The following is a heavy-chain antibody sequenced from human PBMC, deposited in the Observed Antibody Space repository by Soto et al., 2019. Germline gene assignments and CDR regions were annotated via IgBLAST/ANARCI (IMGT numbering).Heavy chain of an antibody. Sequence: EVQLVESGGGLVQPGGSLRLSCAASGFTFSNYWMSWVRQAPGKGLECVANIKQDGSEEYSVDSVKGRFTLSRDNAKNAWYLQINSLRAEDTAGYYCAAASFGVNYEPYSFDHLGQGTLVTFSS. CDR1: GFTFSNYW. V-gene: IGHV3-7*01. CDR2: IKQDGSEE. J-gene: IGHJ4*02. CDR3: AAASFGVNYEPYSFDH. D-gene: IGHD3-3*01.